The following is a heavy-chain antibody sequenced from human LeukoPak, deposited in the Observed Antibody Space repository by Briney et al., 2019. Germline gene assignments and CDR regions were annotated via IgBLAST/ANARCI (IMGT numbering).Heavy chain of an antibody. CDR1: GGSIGSHLFY. CDR3: AEMVRGVIVGPNFYSYYMDV. Sequence: VKPSETLSLTCTVSGGSIGSHLFYWAWIRQPPGKGLEWIGSIYYSGSTYYNPSLKSRVTMSVDTSKNQFSLKLTSVTAADTAVYFCAEMVRGVIVGPNFYSYYMDVWGKGATVTVS. CDR2: IYYSGST. J-gene: IGHJ6*03. D-gene: IGHD3-10*01. V-gene: IGHV4-39*01.